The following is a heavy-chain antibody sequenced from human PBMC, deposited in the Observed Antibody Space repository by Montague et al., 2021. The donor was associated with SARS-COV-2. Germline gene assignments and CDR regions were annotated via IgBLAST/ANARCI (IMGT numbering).Heavy chain of an antibody. CDR2: IYYSGST. V-gene: IGHV4-59*07. CDR3: ARGSGWMGNAFDI. CDR1: GGSISSYC. D-gene: IGHD6-19*01. Sequence: SDTLSLTCTVSGGSISSYCWSWIRQPPGKGLEWIGYIYYSGSTNXNPSLKSRVTISVDTSKNQFTLKLSSVTAADTAVYYCARGSGWMGNAFDIWGQGAMVTVSS. J-gene: IGHJ3*02.